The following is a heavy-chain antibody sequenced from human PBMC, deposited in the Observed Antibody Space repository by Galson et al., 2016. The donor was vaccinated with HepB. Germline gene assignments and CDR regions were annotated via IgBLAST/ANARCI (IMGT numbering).Heavy chain of an antibody. Sequence: SLRLSCAASRFNFSPYWMHWVRQDPTKGLVSVSRMNGDGTITAYADSVRGRFTISRDNAKSTLYLQMDSLRVENTAVYYCAREDFWAFHWGQVTLVTVAS. D-gene: IGHD3/OR15-3a*01. CDR3: AREDFWAFH. CDR1: RFNFSPYW. J-gene: IGHJ4*02. CDR2: MNGDGTIT. V-gene: IGHV3-74*01.